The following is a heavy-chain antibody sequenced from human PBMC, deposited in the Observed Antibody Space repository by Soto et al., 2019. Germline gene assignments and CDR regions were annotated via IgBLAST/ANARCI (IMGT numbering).Heavy chain of an antibody. Sequence: EASVKVSCKASGYTFTSYDINWVRQATGQGLEWMGWMNPNSGNTGYAQKFQGRVTMTRNTSISTAYMELSSLRSEDTAVYYCARGPIPIWSGYYTVYYMDVWGKGTTVTVSS. CDR2: MNPNSGNT. CDR3: ARGPIPIWSGYYTVYYMDV. CDR1: GYTFTSYD. V-gene: IGHV1-8*01. J-gene: IGHJ6*03. D-gene: IGHD3-3*01.